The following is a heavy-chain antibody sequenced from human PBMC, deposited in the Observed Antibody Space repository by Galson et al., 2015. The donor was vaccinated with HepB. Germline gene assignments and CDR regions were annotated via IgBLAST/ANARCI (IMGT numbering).Heavy chain of an antibody. CDR2: ISSSGSTI. CDR3: AYTSSGWYGSYIAS. J-gene: IGHJ4*02. D-gene: IGHD6-19*01. Sequence: SLRLSCAASGFTFSDYYMSWIRQAPGKGLEWVSYISSSGSTIYYADSVKGRFIISRDNAKNSLYLQMNSLRVEDTAVFYCAYTSSGWYGSYIASWGQGTLVTVSS. V-gene: IGHV3-11*04. CDR1: GFTFSDYY.